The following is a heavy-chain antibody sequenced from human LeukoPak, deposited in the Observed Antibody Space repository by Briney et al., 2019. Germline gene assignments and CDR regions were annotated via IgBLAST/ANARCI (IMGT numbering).Heavy chain of an antibody. CDR3: AQRGTVTKNFDY. V-gene: IGHV3-23*01. J-gene: IGHJ4*02. CDR2: ISSSGGIT. Sequence: GGSLRLSCAASGITFSTYAMSWVRQIPGKGLEWVSGISSSGGITYYVDSAKGRFTISRDNSKNTLYLQMGSLRAEDTAVKYWAQRGTVTKNFDYWGQGTLVTVSS. CDR1: GITFSTYA. D-gene: IGHD4-17*01.